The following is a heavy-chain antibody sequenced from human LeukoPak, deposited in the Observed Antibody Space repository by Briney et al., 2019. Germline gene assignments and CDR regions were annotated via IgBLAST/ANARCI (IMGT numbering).Heavy chain of an antibody. CDR3: ARFSSIAAAFDY. Sequence: PSEILSLTCTVSGGSFSIYYWTWIRQPAGKGLEWIGRIYTSGSTNYNPSLKSRVTMSVDTSKNQFSLKLSPVTAADTAVYYCARFSSIAAAFDYWGQGTLVTVSS. V-gene: IGHV4-4*07. D-gene: IGHD6-13*01. CDR1: GGSFSIYY. CDR2: IYTSGST. J-gene: IGHJ4*02.